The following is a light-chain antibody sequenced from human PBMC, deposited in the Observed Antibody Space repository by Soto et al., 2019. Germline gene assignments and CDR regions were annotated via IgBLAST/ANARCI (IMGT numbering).Light chain of an antibody. V-gene: IGKV3-15*01. CDR2: GAS. CDR1: HSVSSR. J-gene: IGKJ4*01. CDR3: QHYTSWPLT. Sequence: EILMTQSPATLSVSPGERATLSCRASHSVSSRLAWYQQKPGQAPRLLIYGASTMATGLPARFSGSGSGTEFTLTISSLQSEDFAVYYCQHYTSWPLTFGGGTKVEIK.